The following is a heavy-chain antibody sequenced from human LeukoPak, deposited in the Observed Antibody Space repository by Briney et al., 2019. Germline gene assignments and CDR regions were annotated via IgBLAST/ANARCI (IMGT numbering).Heavy chain of an antibody. V-gene: IGHV3-23*01. CDR3: AAERYFDWLLYGPSDY. CDR2: ISGSGGST. Sequence: GGSLRLSCAASGFTFSSYAMSWVRQAPGRGLEWVSAISGSGGSTYYADSVKGRFTISRDNSKNTLYLQMNSLRAEDTAVYYCAAERYFDWLLYGPSDYWGQGTLVTVST. CDR1: GFTFSSYA. D-gene: IGHD3-9*01. J-gene: IGHJ4*02.